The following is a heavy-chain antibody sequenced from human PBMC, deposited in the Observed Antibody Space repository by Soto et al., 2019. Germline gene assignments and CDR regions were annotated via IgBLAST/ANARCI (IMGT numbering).Heavy chain of an antibody. CDR2: IYYSGST. CDR3: ARHPSDFWFDP. CDR1: GGSSSSSSYF. J-gene: IGHJ5*02. V-gene: IGHV4-39*01. Sequence: PSETLSLTCSVSGGSSSSSSYFWGWIRQPPGKGLEWIGSIYYSGSTYYNPSLKSRVTVSVDTSKNQFSLKLSSVIAADTAVYYCARHPSDFWFDPWGQGTLVTVSS. D-gene: IGHD2-21*02.